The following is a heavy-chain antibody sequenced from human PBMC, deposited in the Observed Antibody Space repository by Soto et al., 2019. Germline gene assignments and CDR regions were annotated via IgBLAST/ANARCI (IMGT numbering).Heavy chain of an antibody. CDR2: ISYDGSNK. V-gene: IGHV3-30-3*01. D-gene: IGHD3-10*02. Sequence: QVQLVESGGGVVQPGRSLRLSCAASGFTFSSYAMPWVRQAPGKGLEWVAVISYDGSNKYYADSVKGRFTIYRDNSKNTLYLQMNSLRAEDTAVYYCARDRPMYPFDIWGQGTMVTVSS. J-gene: IGHJ3*02. CDR1: GFTFSSYA. CDR3: ARDRPMYPFDI.